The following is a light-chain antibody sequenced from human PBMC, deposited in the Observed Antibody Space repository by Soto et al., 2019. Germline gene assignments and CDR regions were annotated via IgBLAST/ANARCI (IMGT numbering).Light chain of an antibody. CDR1: QSVGDY. J-gene: IGKJ2*01. CDR3: QQHGNPYT. CDR2: DAS. V-gene: IGKV3-11*01. Sequence: EIVLTQSPATLSLSLGERATLSCRASQSVGDYLAWYQQQPGQPPRLLISDASNRAAVIPARFSGSGSGTDFTLTTSSHEPEAFAVYYCQQHGNPYTFGQGTKLEIK.